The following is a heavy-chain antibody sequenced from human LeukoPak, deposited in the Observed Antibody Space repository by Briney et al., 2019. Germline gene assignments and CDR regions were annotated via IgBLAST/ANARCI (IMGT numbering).Heavy chain of an antibody. D-gene: IGHD3-3*01. J-gene: IGHJ4*02. CDR1: GGSISSGGYY. CDR3: ARQYDFWSGYYDY. Sequence: PSETLSLTCTVSGGSISSGGYYWSWIRQHPGTGLEWLGYIYYSGSTYYNPSLKSRVTISVDTSKNQFSLKLSSVTAADTAVYYCARQYDFWSGYYDYWGQGTLVTVSS. CDR2: IYYSGST. V-gene: IGHV4-31*03.